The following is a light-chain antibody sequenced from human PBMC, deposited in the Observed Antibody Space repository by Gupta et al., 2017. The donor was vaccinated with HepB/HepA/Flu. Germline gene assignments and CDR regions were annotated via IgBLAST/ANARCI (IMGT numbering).Light chain of an antibody. V-gene: IGKV3-11*01. CDR1: QSVSSY. Sequence: EIVLTQSPATLSLSPGERATLSCRASQSVSSYLAWYQQKPGQAPRLLIYDASNRATGIPARFSGSGSGTDFTLTISSLEPEEFADYYCQQRSNWPPGYTFGQGTKLEIK. J-gene: IGKJ2*01. CDR2: DAS. CDR3: QQRSNWPPGYT.